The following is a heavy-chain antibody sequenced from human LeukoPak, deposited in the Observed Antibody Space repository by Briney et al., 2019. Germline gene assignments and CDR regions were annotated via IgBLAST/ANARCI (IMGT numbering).Heavy chain of an antibody. V-gene: IGHV1-8*03. CDR3: ARGPSSTYYYYYMDV. J-gene: IGHJ6*03. Sequence: ASVKVSCRASGYTFTGYYMHWVRQATGQGLEWMGWMNPNSGNTGYAQKFQGRVTITRNTSISTAYMELSSLRSEDTAVYYCARGPSSTYYYYYMDVWGKGTTVTVSS. CDR1: GYTFTGYY. CDR2: MNPNSGNT. D-gene: IGHD2-2*01.